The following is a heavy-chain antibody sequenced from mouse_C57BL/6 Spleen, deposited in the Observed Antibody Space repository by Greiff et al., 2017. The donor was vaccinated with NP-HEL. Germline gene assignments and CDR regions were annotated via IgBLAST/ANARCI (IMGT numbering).Heavy chain of an antibody. V-gene: IGHV3-1*01. J-gene: IGHJ3*01. CDR3: AREGYDYGFAY. CDR1: GYSITSGYD. D-gene: IGHD2-4*01. CDR2: ISYSGST. Sequence: EVMLVESGPGMVKPSQSLSLTCTVTGYSITSGYDWHWIRHFPGNKLEWMGYISYSGSTNYNPSLKSRISITHDTSKNHFFLKLNSVTTEDTATYYCAREGYDYGFAYWGQGTLVTVSA.